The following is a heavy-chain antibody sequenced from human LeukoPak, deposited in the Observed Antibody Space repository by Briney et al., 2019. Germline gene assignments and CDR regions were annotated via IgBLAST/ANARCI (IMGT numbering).Heavy chain of an antibody. Sequence: GGSLRLSCAASGFTFNSYSMNWVRQAPGKGLEWVSSISSSSSYIYYADSVKGRFTISRDNAKNSLYLQMNSLRAEDTAVYYCAREGWSVSFYFDYWGQGTLVTVSS. V-gene: IGHV3-21*01. CDR2: ISSSSSYI. J-gene: IGHJ4*02. CDR3: AREGWSVSFYFDY. CDR1: GFTFNSYS. D-gene: IGHD3-10*01.